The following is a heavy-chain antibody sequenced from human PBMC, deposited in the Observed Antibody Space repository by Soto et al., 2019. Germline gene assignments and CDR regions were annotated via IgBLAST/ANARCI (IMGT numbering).Heavy chain of an antibody. CDR2: IKSKTDGGTT. J-gene: IGHJ3*02. CDR3: TTDLFDHFDDYGDPDAFDI. Sequence: EVQLVESGGGLVKPGGSLRLSCAASGFTFSNAWMSWVRQAPGKGLEWVGHIKSKTDGGTTDYAAPVKGRFTISRDDSKNTLYLQMNSLKTEDTAVYYCTTDLFDHFDDYGDPDAFDIWGQGTMVTVSS. D-gene: IGHD4-17*01. CDR1: GFTFSNAW. V-gene: IGHV3-15*01.